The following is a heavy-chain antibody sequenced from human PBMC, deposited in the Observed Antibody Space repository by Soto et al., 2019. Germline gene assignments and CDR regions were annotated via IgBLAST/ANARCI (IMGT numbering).Heavy chain of an antibody. V-gene: IGHV3-21*01. J-gene: IGHJ4*02. CDR2: INGRGNYI. Sequence: PGGSLRLSCASSGITFSTYTMNWVRQAPGKGLEWVSSINGRGNYIYYAESVKGRFTISRDNAKNSLYLQVDRLRAEDTALYYCVREDGKVGTNSAFDYWGRGALVTVSS. CDR1: GITFSTYT. D-gene: IGHD1-26*01. CDR3: VREDGKVGTNSAFDY.